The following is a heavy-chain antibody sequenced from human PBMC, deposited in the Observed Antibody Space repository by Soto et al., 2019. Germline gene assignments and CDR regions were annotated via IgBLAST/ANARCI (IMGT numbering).Heavy chain of an antibody. CDR3: ARDRTVGYYFDY. CDR2: IWYDGSNK. V-gene: IGHV3-33*01. CDR1: GFTFSSYG. Sequence: PGGSLRLSCAASGFTFSSYGMHWVRQSPGKGLEWVAVIWYDGSNKYYADSVKGRFTISRDNSKNTLYLQMNSLRAEDTAVYYCARDRTVGYYFDYWGQGTLVTVSS. J-gene: IGHJ4*02. D-gene: IGHD4-17*01.